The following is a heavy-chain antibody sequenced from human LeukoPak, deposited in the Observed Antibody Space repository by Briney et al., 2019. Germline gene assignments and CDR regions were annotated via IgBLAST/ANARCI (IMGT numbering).Heavy chain of an antibody. Sequence: RGSLRLSCAASGFTFSDYNMRWIRQAPGKGLEWVSSISRSGSTKYYADSVKGRFTISRDNAKNSLFLQMNSLRAEDTAVYYCARDPYYYESSGYFFGAFDIWGQGTMVTVSS. D-gene: IGHD3-22*01. CDR3: ARDPYYYESSGYFFGAFDI. J-gene: IGHJ3*02. CDR1: GFTFSDYN. CDR2: ISRSGSTK. V-gene: IGHV3-11*04.